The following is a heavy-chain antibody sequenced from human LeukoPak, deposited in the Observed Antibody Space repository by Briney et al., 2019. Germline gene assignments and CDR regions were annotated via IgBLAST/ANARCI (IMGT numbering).Heavy chain of an antibody. CDR3: ARGPQSPYGMDV. CDR2: IIPILGIA. Sequence: SVTVSCKASGGTFSSYAISWVRQAPGQGLEWMGRIIPILGIANYAQKFQGRVTITADKSTSTAYMELSSLRSEDTAVYYCARGPQSPYGMDVWGQGTTVTVSS. J-gene: IGHJ6*02. V-gene: IGHV1-69*04. CDR1: GGTFSSYA.